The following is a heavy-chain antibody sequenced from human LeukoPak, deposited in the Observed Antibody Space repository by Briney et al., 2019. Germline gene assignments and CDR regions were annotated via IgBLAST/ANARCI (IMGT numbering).Heavy chain of an antibody. CDR1: GGSFSGYY. D-gene: IGHD5-12*01. CDR3: ARTTEGYAGGPGYSYYYYMDV. Sequence: PSETLSLTCAVYGGSFSGYYWSWIRQPPGKGLEWIGEINHSGSTNYNPSLKSRVTISVDTSKNQVSLKLRSVTAADTAVYYCARTTEGYAGGPGYSYYYYMDVWGKGTTVTISS. CDR2: INHSGST. V-gene: IGHV4-34*01. J-gene: IGHJ6*03.